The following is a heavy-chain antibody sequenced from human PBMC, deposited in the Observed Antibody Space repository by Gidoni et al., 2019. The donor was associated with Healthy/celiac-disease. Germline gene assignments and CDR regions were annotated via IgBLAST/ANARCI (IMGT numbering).Heavy chain of an antibody. J-gene: IGHJ3*02. Sequence: EVQLLESGGGLVQPGGSLRLSCAASGFTFSSYAMSWVRQAPGKGLEWVSAISGSGGSTYYADSVKGRFTISRDNSKNTLYLQMNSLRAEDTAVYYCAKEPLRSYDFWSGYYAFDIWGQGTMVTVSS. V-gene: IGHV3-23*01. D-gene: IGHD3-3*01. CDR3: AKEPLRSYDFWSGYYAFDI. CDR2: ISGSGGST. CDR1: GFTFSSYA.